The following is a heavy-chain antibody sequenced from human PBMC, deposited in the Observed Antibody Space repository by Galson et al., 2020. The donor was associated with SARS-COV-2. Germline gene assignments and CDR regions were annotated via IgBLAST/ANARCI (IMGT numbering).Heavy chain of an antibody. Sequence: ASVKVSCKASGYTFNNYALNWVQQAPGQGLEWMAWINTNTGNPTYAQDFTGRFVFSLDTSVSTAYLQINSLKAEDTAMYYCARGAGAWFGELLDYWGQGTLVTVSS. CDR3: ARGAGAWFGELLDY. V-gene: IGHV7-4-1*02. CDR2: INTNTGNP. CDR1: GYTFNNYA. J-gene: IGHJ4*02. D-gene: IGHD3-10*01.